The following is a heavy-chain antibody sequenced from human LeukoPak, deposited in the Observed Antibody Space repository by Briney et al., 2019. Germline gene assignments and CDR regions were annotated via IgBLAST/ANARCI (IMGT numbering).Heavy chain of an antibody. CDR1: GFTFSSYG. CDR2: IWYDGSNK. D-gene: IGHD3-10*01. Sequence: PGGSLRLSCAASGFTFSSYGMHWVRQAPGKGLEWAAVIWYDGSNKYYADSVKGRFTISRDNSKNTLYLQMNSLRAEDTAVYYCARDRTMVRGNGFDYWGQGTLVTVSS. V-gene: IGHV3-33*08. CDR3: ARDRTMVRGNGFDY. J-gene: IGHJ4*02.